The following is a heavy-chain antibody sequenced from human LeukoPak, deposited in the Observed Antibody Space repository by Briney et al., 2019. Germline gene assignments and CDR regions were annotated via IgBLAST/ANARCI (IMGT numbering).Heavy chain of an antibody. CDR2: ISSSNTI. Sequence: QPGGSLRLSCAASGFTFSSYSMNWVRQAPGKGLEWVSYISSSNTIYYADSVKGRFTISRDNAKNSLFLQMNSLRAEDTAVYYCARVGYYDFWSGLIPHTYYMDVWGKGTTVTVSS. CDR1: GFTFSSYS. J-gene: IGHJ6*03. CDR3: ARVGYYDFWSGLIPHTYYMDV. D-gene: IGHD3-3*01. V-gene: IGHV3-48*01.